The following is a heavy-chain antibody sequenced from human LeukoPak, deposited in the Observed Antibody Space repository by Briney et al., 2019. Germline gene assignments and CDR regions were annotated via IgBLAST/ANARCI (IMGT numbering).Heavy chain of an antibody. CDR1: GGSISSYY. CDR2: IYHSGST. V-gene: IGHV4-4*07. Sequence: SETLSLTCTVSGGSISSYYWSWIRQPAGKGLEWIGSIYHSGSTNYNPSLKTRVTISVDKSKNQFSLKLSSVTAADTAVYYCARASHDYGDYSHFDYWGQGTLVAVSS. D-gene: IGHD4-17*01. CDR3: ARASHDYGDYSHFDY. J-gene: IGHJ4*02.